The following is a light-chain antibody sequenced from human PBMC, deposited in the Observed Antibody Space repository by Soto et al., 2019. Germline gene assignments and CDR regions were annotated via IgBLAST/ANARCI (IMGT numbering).Light chain of an antibody. CDR3: SSYTSNRTLV. CDR1: TNDIGSYNY. J-gene: IGLJ3*02. Sequence: QSVLTQPASVSGSPGQSITLSCAGTTNDIGSYNYVSWFQQHPGEAPKLIIFEVTHRPSGISTRFSGSKSGNTASLTISDLQAEDEALYYCSSYTSNRTLVFGGGTKLTVL. CDR2: EVT. V-gene: IGLV2-14*01.